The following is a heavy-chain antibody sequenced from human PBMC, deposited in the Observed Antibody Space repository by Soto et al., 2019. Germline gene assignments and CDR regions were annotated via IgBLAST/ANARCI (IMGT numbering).Heavy chain of an antibody. Sequence: QVQLVPSGTEVKKPGASVTVSCKASGYTFSNFGLSWVRQAPGQGLEWMGWISPSNGQTIYAQNFHGRVTMTTDTSTATAHMELRSLISDDTAVYYCARVIMIFGVANLGSYFDYWGQGTRVTVSA. CDR2: ISPSNGQT. V-gene: IGHV1-18*01. D-gene: IGHD3-3*01. CDR3: ARVIMIFGVANLGSYFDY. J-gene: IGHJ4*02. CDR1: GYTFSNFG.